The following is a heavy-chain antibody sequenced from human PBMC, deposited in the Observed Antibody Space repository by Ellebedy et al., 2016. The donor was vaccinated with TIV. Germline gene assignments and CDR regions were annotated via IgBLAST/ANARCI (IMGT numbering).Heavy chain of an antibody. Sequence: GESLKISXAASGSTFSSYSMNWVRQAPGKGLEWVSYISPSSSTIYYADSVKGRLTISRDNAKNSLYLQMNSLRAEDTAVYYCARRAGSGTYDAFDIWGQGTMVTVSS. J-gene: IGHJ3*02. CDR2: ISPSSSTI. V-gene: IGHV3-48*04. CDR1: GSTFSSYS. D-gene: IGHD1-26*01. CDR3: ARRAGSGTYDAFDI.